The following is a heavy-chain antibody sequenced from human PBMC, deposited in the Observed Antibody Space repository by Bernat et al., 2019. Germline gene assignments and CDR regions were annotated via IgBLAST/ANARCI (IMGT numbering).Heavy chain of an antibody. Sequence: QLQQSGPGLVKPSQTLSLTCAISVDSVSSNRATWNWIRQSPSRGLEWLGRTFYRSKWYNDYAVSVKSRMTITPDTSKNQFSLQLNSVTPEDTAVYFCARRGAFEGLAVAGTFDYWGQGTVVSVSS. CDR2: TFYRSKWYN. CDR1: VDSVSSNRAT. CDR3: ARRGAFEGLAVAGTFDY. V-gene: IGHV6-1*01. D-gene: IGHD6-19*01. J-gene: IGHJ4*02.